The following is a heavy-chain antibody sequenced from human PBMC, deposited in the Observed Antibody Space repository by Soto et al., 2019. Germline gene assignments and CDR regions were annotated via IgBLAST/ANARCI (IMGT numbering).Heavy chain of an antibody. Sequence: QVQLLESGPGLVKPSQTLSLTCTVSGGSISIGGYYWSWIRQHPGKGLEWIGYIYYSGVTYYSPSLKSRVTISIDTSKNQFSLKLSSVTAAGTAVYYCAGGVLYWGQGTLVTVSS. V-gene: IGHV4-31*03. CDR3: AGGVLY. J-gene: IGHJ4*02. CDR1: GGSISIGGYY. CDR2: IYYSGVT.